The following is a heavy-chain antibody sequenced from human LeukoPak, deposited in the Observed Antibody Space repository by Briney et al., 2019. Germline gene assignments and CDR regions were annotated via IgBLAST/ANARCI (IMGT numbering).Heavy chain of an antibody. CDR3: ANLRVVIVDY. CDR1: GFTFSSYA. Sequence: GGSLRLSCAASGFTFSSYAMHWVRQAPGKGLEWVAVISYDGSNKYYADSVKGRFTISRDNSKNTLYLQMNSLRAEDTAVYYCANLRVVIVDYWGQGTLVTVSS. V-gene: IGHV3-30-3*01. CDR2: ISYDGSNK. J-gene: IGHJ4*02. D-gene: IGHD2-21*01.